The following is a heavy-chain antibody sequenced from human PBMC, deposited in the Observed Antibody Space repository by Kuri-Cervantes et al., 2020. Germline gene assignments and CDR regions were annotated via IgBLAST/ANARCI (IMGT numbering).Heavy chain of an antibody. J-gene: IGHJ5*02. D-gene: IGHD1-26*01. CDR2: IYPGDSDT. CDR3: ARRGSGKSNNNWFDP. Sequence: GESLKISCKGSGYSFTTYWIGWVRQMPGKGLEWMGIIYPGDSDTTYSPSFQGQVTFSADNSISTAYLQWSSLKASDTAMYYCARRGSGKSNNNWFDPWGQGTLVTVSS. CDR1: GYSFTTYW. V-gene: IGHV5-51*01.